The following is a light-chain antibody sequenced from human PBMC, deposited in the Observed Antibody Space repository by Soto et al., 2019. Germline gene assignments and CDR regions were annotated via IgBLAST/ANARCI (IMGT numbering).Light chain of an antibody. CDR1: QSVSSN. CDR2: GAS. J-gene: IGKJ1*01. Sequence: EILMTQSPATLSVSPGERATLSCRASQSVSSNLAWYQQKPGQAPRILIYGASTRDTGIPARFSGSGSGTEFTLPLSRLQSEDFEVYYCQQYNNWPRTFGQGTKVDIK. CDR3: QQYNNWPRT. V-gene: IGKV3-15*01.